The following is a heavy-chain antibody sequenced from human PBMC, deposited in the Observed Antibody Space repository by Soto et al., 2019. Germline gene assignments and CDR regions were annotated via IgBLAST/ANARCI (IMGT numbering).Heavy chain of an antibody. V-gene: IGHV3-7*05. CDR1: GFTFTNYW. J-gene: IGHJ4*02. D-gene: IGHD6-13*01. CDR3: ARDQGARSSSWSLFAY. Sequence: PGGSLRLSCAVSGFTFTNYWMTWVRQAPGKGLEWVANIKEDGSEKYYVDSVKGRFTISRDNAKNSLSLQMNNLRVEDTAMYFCARDQGARSSSWSLFAYWGQGTLVTVSS. CDR2: IKEDGSEK.